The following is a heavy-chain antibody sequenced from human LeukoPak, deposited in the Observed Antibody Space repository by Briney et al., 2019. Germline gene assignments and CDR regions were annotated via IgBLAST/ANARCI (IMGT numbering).Heavy chain of an antibody. V-gene: IGHV4-4*09. CDR1: GGSISSYY. CDR3: ARAPSPMYSSSAPLDY. J-gene: IGHJ4*02. CDR2: IYTSGNT. Sequence: PSETLSLTCTVSGGSISSYYWNWIRQPPGKGLEWLGYIYTSGNTDYNSSLKSRVTISVDTSKKQFSLKLSSVTAADTAVYYCARAPSPMYSSSAPLDYWGQGTLVIVSS. D-gene: IGHD6-6*01.